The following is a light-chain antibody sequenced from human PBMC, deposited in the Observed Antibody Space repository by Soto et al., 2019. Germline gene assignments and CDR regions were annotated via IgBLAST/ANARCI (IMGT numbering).Light chain of an antibody. CDR2: GTS. Sequence: EIVLTQSPGTLSLSPGERATLSCRASQSVSASYLAWCQQKRGQAPRLLIYGTSSRATGIPGRFSGSGSGTDFTLTISRLEPEDFAVYYCQHSGASALTFGGGTKVEIK. CDR3: QHSGASALT. J-gene: IGKJ4*01. V-gene: IGKV3-20*01. CDR1: QSVSASY.